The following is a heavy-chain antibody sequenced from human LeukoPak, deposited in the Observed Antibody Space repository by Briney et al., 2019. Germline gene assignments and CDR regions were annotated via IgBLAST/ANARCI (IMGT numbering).Heavy chain of an antibody. CDR3: ARETSQKGAHYMDV. D-gene: IGHD3-16*01. Sequence: PSETLSLTCTVSGGSISSYYWSWIRQPPGKGLEWIGYIYYSGSTNYNPSLKSRVTISVDTSKNQFSLKLSSVTAADTAVYYCARETSQKGAHYMDVCGKGTTVTISS. CDR1: GGSISSYY. J-gene: IGHJ6*03. V-gene: IGHV4-59*01. CDR2: IYYSGST.